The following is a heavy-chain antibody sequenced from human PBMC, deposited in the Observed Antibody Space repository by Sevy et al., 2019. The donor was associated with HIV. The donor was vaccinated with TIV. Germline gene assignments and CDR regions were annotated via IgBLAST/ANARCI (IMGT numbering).Heavy chain of an antibody. CDR2: ISYDGSNK. D-gene: IGHD3-22*01. J-gene: IGHJ3*02. V-gene: IGHV3-30-3*01. Sequence: GGSLRLSCAASGFTFSSYAMHWVRQAPDKGLEWVAVISYDGSNKYYADSVKGRFTISRDNSKNTLYLQMNSLRAEDTAVYYCASPYDSSGHDAFDIWGQGTMVTVSS. CDR3: ASPYDSSGHDAFDI. CDR1: GFTFSSYA.